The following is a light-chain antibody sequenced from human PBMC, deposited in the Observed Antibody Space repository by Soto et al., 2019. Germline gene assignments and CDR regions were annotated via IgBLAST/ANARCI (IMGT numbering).Light chain of an antibody. CDR2: GAS. CDR3: QQYKSWPIT. V-gene: IGKV3-15*01. Sequence: EVVMTQSPAILSVSPGERATLSCRASQSVGINVAWHQQKPGQAPRLLIYGASTRATGSPDRFSASGSATEFTLTISSLLSEDFAVYYCQQYKSWPITFGQGTRLEIK. J-gene: IGKJ5*01. CDR1: QSVGIN.